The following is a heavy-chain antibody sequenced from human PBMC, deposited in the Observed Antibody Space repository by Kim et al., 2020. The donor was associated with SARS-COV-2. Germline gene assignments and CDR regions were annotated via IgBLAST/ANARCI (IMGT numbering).Heavy chain of an antibody. CDR3: ARDHNSSPFELFTGYYYYGMDV. D-gene: IGHD3-10*01. J-gene: IGHJ6*02. V-gene: IGHV1-2*02. CDR1: GYTFTGYY. CDR2: INPNSGGT. Sequence: ASVKVSCKASGYTFTGYYMHWVRQAPGQGLEWMGWINPNSGGTNYAQKFQGRVTMTRDTSISTAYMELSRLRSDDTAVYYCARDHNSSPFELFTGYYYYGMDVWGQGTTVTVSS.